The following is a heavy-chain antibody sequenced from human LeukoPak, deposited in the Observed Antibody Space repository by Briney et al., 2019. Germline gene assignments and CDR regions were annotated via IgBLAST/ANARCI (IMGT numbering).Heavy chain of an antibody. CDR1: GFTFSGSA. V-gene: IGHV3-73*01. D-gene: IGHD4-17*01. CDR2: IRNKANIYAT. Sequence: GGSLRLSCAASGFTFSGSAMHWVRQSSGKGLEWVGRIRNKANIYATRYAASVKGRFTISRDDSKNTAYLQMNSLKTEDTAVYYCTRHKFDYGDYPNWFDPWGQGTLVTVSS. J-gene: IGHJ5*02. CDR3: TRHKFDYGDYPNWFDP.